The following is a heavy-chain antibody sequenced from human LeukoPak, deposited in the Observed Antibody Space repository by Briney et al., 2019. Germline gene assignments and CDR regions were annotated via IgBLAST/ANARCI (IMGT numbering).Heavy chain of an antibody. CDR1: GYTFTSYG. V-gene: IGHV1-18*01. CDR2: ISAYNGNT. D-gene: IGHD3-9*01. Sequence: GASVKVSCKASGYTFTSYGISWVRQAPGQGLEWMGWISAYNGNTNYAQKLQGRVTMTTDTSTSTAYMELRSLRSDDTAVYYCARDPIYYDILTGYPTHWFDYWGQGTLVTVSS. J-gene: IGHJ4*02. CDR3: ARDPIYYDILTGYPTHWFDY.